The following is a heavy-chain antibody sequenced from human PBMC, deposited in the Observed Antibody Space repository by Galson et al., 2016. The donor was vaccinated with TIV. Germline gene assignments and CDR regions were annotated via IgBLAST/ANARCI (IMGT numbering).Heavy chain of an antibody. V-gene: IGHV6-1*01. CDR3: AGGAPSVFGVIMTLDY. Sequence: CAISGDSVSSTSAAWNWIRQSPSRGLEWLGRTYYRSAWYNDYAASLKRRITINPDTSKNQFSLQLTSVTTEDAAVYYCAGGAPSVFGVIMTLDYWGQGTLVTVSS. CDR2: TYYRSAWYN. J-gene: IGHJ4*02. D-gene: IGHD3-3*01. CDR1: GDSVSSTSAA.